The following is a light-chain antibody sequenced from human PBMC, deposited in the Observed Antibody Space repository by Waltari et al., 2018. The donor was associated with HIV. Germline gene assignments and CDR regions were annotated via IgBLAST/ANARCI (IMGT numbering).Light chain of an antibody. V-gene: IGLV2-11*01. CDR1: SSDVGGYDY. J-gene: IGLJ2*01. CDR2: DVT. CDR3: SSYAGIYTPVV. Sequence: QSALTQPRSVSGSPGHSVTISCTGTSSDVGGYDYVSRYQQYPGKAPKIIIYDVTQRPSGVPDRFSCSKSSNTASLTISGLQADDEADYFCSSYAGIYTPVVFGGGTTLTVL.